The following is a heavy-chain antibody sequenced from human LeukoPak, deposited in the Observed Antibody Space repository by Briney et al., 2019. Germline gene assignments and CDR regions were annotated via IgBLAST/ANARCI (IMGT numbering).Heavy chain of an antibody. CDR3: ARERGSFGDY. CDR2: ISGSGSTI. D-gene: IGHD2-15*01. J-gene: IGHJ4*02. Sequence: GGSLRLSCAASGFTFSDYYMTWLRQAPGKGLEWVSYISGSGSTIYYADSVKGRFTISRDNAKNSLYLQMNSLRAEDTAVYYCARERGSFGDYWGQGTLVAVSS. V-gene: IGHV3-11*01. CDR1: GFTFSDYY.